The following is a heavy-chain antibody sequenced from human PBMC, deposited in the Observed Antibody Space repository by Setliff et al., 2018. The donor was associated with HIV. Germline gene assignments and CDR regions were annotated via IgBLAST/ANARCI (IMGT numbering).Heavy chain of an antibody. CDR2: IYNRGYT. J-gene: IGHJ4*02. D-gene: IGHD3-10*01. Sequence: PSETLSLTCTVSGGSIMSDGYYWNWIRQRPGKGLEWIGYIYNRGYTYYNPSLKSRVTTSIDTSQNQFSLRLSSVTVADTAVYYCAGMFLYGSGSKSDFDYWGQGTQVTVSS. V-gene: IGHV4-31*03. CDR3: AGMFLYGSGSKSDFDY. CDR1: GGSIMSDGYY.